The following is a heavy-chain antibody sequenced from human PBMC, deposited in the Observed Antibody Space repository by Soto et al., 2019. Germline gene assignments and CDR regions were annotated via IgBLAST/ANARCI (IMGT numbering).Heavy chain of an antibody. Sequence: EVQLVESGGGLVKPGGSLRLSCVASGFSITNAWMNWVRQAPGKGLEWVGRIKRKIDGETTDYAAPVKGRFTISRDDSKNMLYLQMNSLKADDTALYYCTTGSVEGVWGPGTTVTVSS. CDR1: GFSITNAW. D-gene: IGHD2-15*01. CDR2: IKRKIDGETT. CDR3: TTGSVEGV. J-gene: IGHJ6*02. V-gene: IGHV3-15*07.